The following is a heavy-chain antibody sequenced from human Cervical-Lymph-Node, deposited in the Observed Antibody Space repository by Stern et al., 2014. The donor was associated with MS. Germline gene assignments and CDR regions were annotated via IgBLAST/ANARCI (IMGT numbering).Heavy chain of an antibody. V-gene: IGHV1-69*12. CDR1: GGTFSKFP. D-gene: IGHD6-13*01. Sequence: VQLVQSGAEVTKPGTSVTVSRKASGGTFSKFPSSWVRQAPGKGLEWLGGIFPVFGTPTYAQEFRGRVTITADVSTSTVYMELSSLRSDDTAVYYCALSSETSDRWYSLVYDLWGQGTLVTVSS. CDR2: IFPVFGTP. CDR3: ALSSETSDRWYSLVYDL. J-gene: IGHJ5*02.